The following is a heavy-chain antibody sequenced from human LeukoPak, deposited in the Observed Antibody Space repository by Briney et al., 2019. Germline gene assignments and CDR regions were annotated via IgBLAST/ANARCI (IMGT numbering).Heavy chain of an antibody. J-gene: IGHJ4*02. V-gene: IGHV3-7*03. CDR1: GFTFNTYA. D-gene: IGHD3/OR15-3a*01. Sequence: GGSLRLSCAASGFTFNTYAISWVRQAPGKGLEWVASINHNGNVNYYVDSVKGRFTISRDNAKNSLYLQMSNLRAEDTAVYFCARGGGLDVWGQGTLVTVSS. CDR3: ARGGGLDV. CDR2: INHNGNVN.